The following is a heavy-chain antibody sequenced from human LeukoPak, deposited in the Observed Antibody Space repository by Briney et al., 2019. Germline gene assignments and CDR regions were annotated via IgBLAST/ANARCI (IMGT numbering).Heavy chain of an antibody. CDR1: GDSISGNRYY. CDR2: IYYSGST. J-gene: IGHJ4*02. Sequence: SETLSLTCTVSGDSISGNRYYWGWIRQPPGKGLEWLGSIYYSGSTQYNPSLKSRVTISIDTSKNQFSLKVSSVTAADTAVYCCARYESGSMYDYWGQGTLVTVSS. D-gene: IGHD3-10*01. CDR3: ARYESGSMYDY. V-gene: IGHV4-39*07.